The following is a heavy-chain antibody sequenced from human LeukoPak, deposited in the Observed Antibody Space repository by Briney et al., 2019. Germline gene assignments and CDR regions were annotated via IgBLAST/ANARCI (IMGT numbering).Heavy chain of an antibody. V-gene: IGHV3-30*03. CDR1: GFTFSSYG. CDR3: ARDVKQWLAHVDY. Sequence: QSGRSLRLSCAASGFTFSSYGMHWVRQAPGKGLEWVAVISYDGSNKYYADSVKGRFTISRDNSKNTLYLQMNSLRAEDTAVYYCARDVKQWLAHVDYWGQGTLVTVSS. CDR2: ISYDGSNK. J-gene: IGHJ4*02. D-gene: IGHD6-19*01.